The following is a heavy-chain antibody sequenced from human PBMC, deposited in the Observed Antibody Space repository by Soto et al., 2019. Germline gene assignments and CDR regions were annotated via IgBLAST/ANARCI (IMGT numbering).Heavy chain of an antibody. V-gene: IGHV1-69*01. Sequence: QVQLVQSGAEVKKPGSSVKVSCKASGGTFNSYGISWVRQAPGQGLQWMGGIIPNFGTTSYAEEFQGRVTVSADESMSTVYMELSSLRSEATDVCYCASGPRDDTGGYFLSWGQGTLVTVSS. CDR2: IIPNFGTT. CDR1: GGTFNSYG. CDR3: ASGPRDDTGGYFLS. D-gene: IGHD2-8*02. J-gene: IGHJ4*02.